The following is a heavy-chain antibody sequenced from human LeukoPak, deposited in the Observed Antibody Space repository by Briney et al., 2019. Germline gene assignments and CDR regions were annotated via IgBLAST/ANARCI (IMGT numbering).Heavy chain of an antibody. V-gene: IGHV4-34*01. J-gene: IGHJ4*02. CDR1: GGSFSGYY. Sequence: SGTLSLTCAVYGGSFSGYYWSWIRQAPGKGLEWIGEINHSGSTNYNPSLKSRVTISVDTSKNQFSLKLSSVTAADTAVYYCASGYSYGYVTGYWGQGTLVTVSS. CDR3: ASGYSYGYVTGY. D-gene: IGHD5-18*01. CDR2: INHSGST.